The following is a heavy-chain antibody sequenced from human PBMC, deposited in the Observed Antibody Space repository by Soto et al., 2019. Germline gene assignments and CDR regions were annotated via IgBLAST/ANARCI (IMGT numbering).Heavy chain of an antibody. D-gene: IGHD3-10*01. Sequence: QVQLQESGPGLVKPSETLSLTCTVSGGSVSSGSYYWSWIRQPPGKGLEWIGYIYYSGSTNYNPSLKSRVTISVDTSKNQLSLKLSAVTYAHTAVYYCAKAEGCGEFMMAVWFAPWGQGTLVTVSS. CDR3: AKAEGCGEFMMAVWFAP. CDR2: IYYSGST. CDR1: GGSVSSGSYY. V-gene: IGHV4-61*01. J-gene: IGHJ5*02.